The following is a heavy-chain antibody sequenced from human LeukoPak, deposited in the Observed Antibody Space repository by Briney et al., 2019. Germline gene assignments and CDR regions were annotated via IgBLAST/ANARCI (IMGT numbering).Heavy chain of an antibody. D-gene: IGHD1-14*01. V-gene: IGHV3-48*04. Sequence: GGSLRLSCAASGFTFSSYSMNWVRQAPGKGLEWVSYISSSSSTIYYADSVKGRFTISRDNAKNSLYLQMNSLRVEDTAVYYCARVEPTKSDDCWGQGTLVTVSS. CDR2: ISSSSSTI. CDR3: ARVEPTKSDDC. CDR1: GFTFSSYS. J-gene: IGHJ4*02.